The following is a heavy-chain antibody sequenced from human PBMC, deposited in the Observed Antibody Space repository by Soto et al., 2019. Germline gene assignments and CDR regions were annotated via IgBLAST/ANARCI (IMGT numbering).Heavy chain of an antibody. Sequence: QVQLVQSGDEVKKPGASVKVSCKASGYIFVNYGIACVRQAPRQGLEWMGWISPYTGNTHSASKVQGRLTMTTDTSTSTAYMDLGSLTSDDMAVYYCVMVDNYVTPTPQDVWGQGTTVTVSS. CDR1: GYIFVNYG. J-gene: IGHJ6*02. V-gene: IGHV1-18*03. D-gene: IGHD3-16*01. CDR2: ISPYTGNT. CDR3: VMVDNYVTPTPQDV.